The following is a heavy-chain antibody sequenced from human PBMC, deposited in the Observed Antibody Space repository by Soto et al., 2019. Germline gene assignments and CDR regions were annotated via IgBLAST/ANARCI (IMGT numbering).Heavy chain of an antibody. V-gene: IGHV4-31*03. Sequence: QVQLQESGPGLVKPSQTLSLTCTVSGGSISRGAYYWSWIRQHPGKGLEWIGYIYYSGSTYYNPSLKSRVTISVDTSKNQFSLKLSSVTAADTAVYYCAIYDSSGSRGFQHWGQGTLVTGSS. CDR2: IYYSGST. D-gene: IGHD3-22*01. CDR1: GGSISRGAYY. CDR3: AIYDSSGSRGFQH. J-gene: IGHJ1*01.